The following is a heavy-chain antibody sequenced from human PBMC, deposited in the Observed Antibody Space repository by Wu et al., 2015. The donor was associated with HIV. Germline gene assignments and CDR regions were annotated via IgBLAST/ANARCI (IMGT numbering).Heavy chain of an antibody. CDR1: GYSFTSQG. CDR3: ARDFWPRSMVRGVIIDYYYYGMDV. V-gene: IGHV1-18*01. Sequence: QLVQSGAEVKKPGASVKVSCKASGYSFTSQGINWVRQAPGQGLEWMGWISSHNGKTTYAQRFQGRVTMTTDTSTTTAYMEVRSLRPDDTAVYYCARDFWPRSMVRGVIIDYYYYGMDVWGQGTRSPSP. D-gene: IGHD3-10*01. J-gene: IGHJ6*02. CDR2: ISSHNGKT.